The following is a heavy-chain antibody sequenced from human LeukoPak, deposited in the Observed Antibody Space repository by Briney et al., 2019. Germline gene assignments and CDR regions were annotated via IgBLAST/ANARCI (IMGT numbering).Heavy chain of an antibody. D-gene: IGHD2-15*01. CDR2: IYYSGST. V-gene: IGHV4-59*08. Sequence: SETLSLTCTVSGGSISSYYWSWIRQPPGKGLEWIGYIYYSGSTKYNPSLKSRVTISVDMSNNQFSLNVSSVTAADTAVYYCARHLDCSGGSCYSWYLDLWGRGTLVTVSS. CDR3: ARHLDCSGGSCYSWYLDL. CDR1: GGSISSYY. J-gene: IGHJ2*01.